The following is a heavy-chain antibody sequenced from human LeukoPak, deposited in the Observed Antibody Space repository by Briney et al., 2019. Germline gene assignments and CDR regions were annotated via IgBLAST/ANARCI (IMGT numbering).Heavy chain of an antibody. J-gene: IGHJ4*02. CDR1: GFTFSSYA. CDR3: ARALGYSSGRYYFDY. V-gene: IGHV3-23*01. CDR2: ISGSGGST. Sequence: PGGSLRLSCAASGFTFSSYAMSWVRQAPGKGLEWVSAISGSGGSTYYADSVKGRFTISRDNSKNTLYLQMNSLRAEDTAVYYCARALGYSSGRYYFDYWGQGTLVTVSS. D-gene: IGHD6-19*01.